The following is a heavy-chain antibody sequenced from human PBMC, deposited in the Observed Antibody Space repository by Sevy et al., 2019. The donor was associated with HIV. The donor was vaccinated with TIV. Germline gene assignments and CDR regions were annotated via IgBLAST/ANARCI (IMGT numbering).Heavy chain of an antibody. J-gene: IGHJ6*02. CDR3: ARDCTSTTCLWGMDV. V-gene: IGHV3-7*03. D-gene: IGHD2-2*01. CDR2: IKLDGSEK. CDR1: GFSFSNYW. Sequence: GGCLRLSCAASGFSFSNYWMSWVRQAPGKGLEWVANIKLDGSEKYYVDSVKGRFTISRDNAKKSLYLQMNSLRTEDSAVYYCARDCTSTTCLWGMDVWGQGTQVTVSS.